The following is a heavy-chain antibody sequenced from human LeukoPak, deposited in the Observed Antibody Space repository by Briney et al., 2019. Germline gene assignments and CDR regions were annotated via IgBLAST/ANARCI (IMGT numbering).Heavy chain of an antibody. CDR3: ARESGSYYYYYYYMDV. D-gene: IGHD1-26*01. CDR1: GGSISSYY. Sequence: PSETLSLTCTVSGGSISSYYWSWIRQPAGKGLEWIGRIYTSGSTNYNPSLKSRVTISVDTSKNQFSLKLTSVTAADTAVYYCARESGSYYYYYYYMDVWGKGTTVTISS. J-gene: IGHJ6*03. CDR2: IYTSGST. V-gene: IGHV4-4*07.